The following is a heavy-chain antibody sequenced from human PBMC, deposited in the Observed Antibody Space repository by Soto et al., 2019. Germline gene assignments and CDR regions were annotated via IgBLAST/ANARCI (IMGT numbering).Heavy chain of an antibody. CDR3: TTGHCTNGVCYPDY. CDR2: IKSKTDGGTT. Sequence: EVQLVESGGGLVKPGGSLRLSCAASGFTFSNAWMSWVRQAPGKGLEWVGRIKSKTDGGTTDYAAPVKGRFTISRDDSKNTLYLQMNSLKTEDTAVYYCTTGHCTNGVCYPDYWGQVTLVTVSS. D-gene: IGHD2-8*01. CDR1: GFTFSNAW. V-gene: IGHV3-15*01. J-gene: IGHJ4*02.